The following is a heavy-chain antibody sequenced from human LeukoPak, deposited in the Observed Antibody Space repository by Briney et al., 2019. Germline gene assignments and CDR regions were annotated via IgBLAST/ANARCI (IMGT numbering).Heavy chain of an antibody. D-gene: IGHD2-2*01. Sequence: PGGSLRLSCAAAGFTFSRYGMRWVRQAPGKGLEWVAVIWYDGSNKYYADSVKGRFTISRDNSKNTLYLQMNSLRAEDTAVYYCARDLGIVVVPAAMPEERSYYGMDVWGQGTTVTVSS. CDR2: IWYDGSNK. CDR3: ARDLGIVVVPAAMPEERSYYGMDV. CDR1: GFTFSRYG. V-gene: IGHV3-33*01. J-gene: IGHJ6*02.